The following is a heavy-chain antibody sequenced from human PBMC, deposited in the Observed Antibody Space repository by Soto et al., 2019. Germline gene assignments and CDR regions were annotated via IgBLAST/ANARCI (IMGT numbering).Heavy chain of an antibody. V-gene: IGHV3-11*01. CDR1: GFAFSDFY. Sequence: QVQLVESGGGLVKPGGSLRLSCAASGFAFSDFYMSWTRQAPGKGLEWISYISGGGTTVFYADSVKGRFTISRDNAQKSLYLQMDSLTSEDTAIYYCARDREPSVYHGMAVLGQVTTGTVSS. CDR2: ISGGGTTV. J-gene: IGHJ6*02. CDR3: ARDREPSVYHGMAV.